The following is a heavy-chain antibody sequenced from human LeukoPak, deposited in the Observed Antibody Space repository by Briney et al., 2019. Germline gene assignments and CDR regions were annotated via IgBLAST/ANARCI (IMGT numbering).Heavy chain of an antibody. CDR2: MDNGPGAT. CDR1: GFSFSTSP. V-gene: IGHV3-23*01. J-gene: IGHJ6*01. D-gene: IGHD5-12*01. CDR3: AKTHYDLLDV. Sequence: GGSLTLSSAASGFSFSTSPMSWVRQPPGKGLEWVSAMDNGPGATFYRDSVRGRFTISRDDSKSTLYLQMNSLRAEDTGTYYCAKTHYDLLDVRGQGTTVHVSS.